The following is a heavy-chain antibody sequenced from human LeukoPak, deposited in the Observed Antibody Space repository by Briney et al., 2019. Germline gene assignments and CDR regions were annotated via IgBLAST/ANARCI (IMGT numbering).Heavy chain of an antibody. CDR3: ARVYYDSSGLYYFDY. J-gene: IGHJ4*02. CDR2: IYYSGST. D-gene: IGHD3-22*01. CDR1: GGSISSGDYY. V-gene: IGHV4-30-4*01. Sequence: SQTLSLTCTVSGGSISSGDYYWSWIRQPPGKGLEWIGYIYYSGSTYYNPSLKCRVTMAVDTSKNQFSLKLSSVTAADTAVYYCARVYYDSSGLYYFDYWGQGTLVTVSS.